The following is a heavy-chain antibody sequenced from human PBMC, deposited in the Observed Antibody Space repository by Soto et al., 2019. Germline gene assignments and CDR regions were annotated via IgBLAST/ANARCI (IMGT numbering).Heavy chain of an antibody. CDR3: THRRCSGGSCYNVFDF. Sequence: QITLKESDPTLVQPTQTLTMTCSFSGFSLSSSGEGVGWIRQPPGKALEWLALIYWSDDKRYSPSLKNRLTITGDTSKNQVVLTMTSLDPVDTATYYCTHRRCSGGSCYNVFDFWGQGAMVTVSS. J-gene: IGHJ3*01. CDR1: GFSLSSSGEG. D-gene: IGHD2-15*01. CDR2: IYWSDDK. V-gene: IGHV2-5*01.